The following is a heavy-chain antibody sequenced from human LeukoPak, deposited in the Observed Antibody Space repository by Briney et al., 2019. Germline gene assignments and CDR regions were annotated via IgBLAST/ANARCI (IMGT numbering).Heavy chain of an antibody. CDR1: GDTFTGYY. CDR3: RTARYGDYGDYIDY. V-gene: IGHV1-2*02. Sequence: ASVKVSCKASGDTFTGYYMHWVRQAPGQGLEWMGWINPNSGGTNYAQKFQGRVTMTRDTSISTAYMELSRLTSDDTAVYYCRTARYGDYGDYIDYWGQGTLVTVSS. D-gene: IGHD4-17*01. CDR2: INPNSGGT. J-gene: IGHJ4*02.